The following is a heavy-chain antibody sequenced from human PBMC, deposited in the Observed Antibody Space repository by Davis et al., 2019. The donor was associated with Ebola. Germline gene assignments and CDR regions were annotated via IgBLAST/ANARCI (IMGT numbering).Heavy chain of an antibody. CDR2: ISAYNGNT. D-gene: IGHD3-22*01. CDR1: GYTFTSYG. Sequence: ASVKVSCKASGYTFTSYGISWVRQAPGQGLEWMGWISAYNGNTNYAQKLQGRVTMTTDTSTSTAYMELRSLRSDDTAVYYCARGCYDSSGYYHPNYYYYGMDVWGQGTTVTVSS. J-gene: IGHJ6*02. CDR3: ARGCYDSSGYYHPNYYYYGMDV. V-gene: IGHV1-18*01.